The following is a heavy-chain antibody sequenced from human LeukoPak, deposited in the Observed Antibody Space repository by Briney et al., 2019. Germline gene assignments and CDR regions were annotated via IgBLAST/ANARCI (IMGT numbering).Heavy chain of an antibody. CDR2: LNSDGST. CDR3: TRQQLDAFDI. D-gene: IGHD6-13*01. Sequence: GGSLRLSCAASGFTLTTYFMHWVRQAPGQGLVWVSRLNSDGSTHYADSVKGRFTISRDNAKNTLSLQMNSLRAEDTAVYYCTRQQLDAFDIWGPGTMVTVSS. V-gene: IGHV3-74*01. J-gene: IGHJ3*02. CDR1: GFTLTTYF.